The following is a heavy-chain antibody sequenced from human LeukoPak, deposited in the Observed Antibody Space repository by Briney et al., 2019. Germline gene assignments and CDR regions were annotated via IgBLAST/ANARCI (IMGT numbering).Heavy chain of an antibody. V-gene: IGHV4-34*01. D-gene: IGHD3-10*01. J-gene: IGHJ4*02. CDR1: GGXFSGYY. Sequence: SETLSLTCAVYGGXFSGYYWSWIRQPPGKGLEWIGEINHSGSTNNNPSLKSRVTISVDTSKNQFSLKLSSVTAADTAVYYCARRSKSGYYFDSWGQGTVVTVSS. CDR3: ARRSKSGYYFDS. CDR2: INHSGST.